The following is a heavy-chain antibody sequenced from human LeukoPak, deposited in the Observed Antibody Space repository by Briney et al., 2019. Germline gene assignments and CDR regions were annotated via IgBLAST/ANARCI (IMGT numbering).Heavy chain of an antibody. CDR1: GFTFSSYG. Sequence: GRSLRLSCAASGFTFSSYGMHWVRQAPGKGLEWVAVIWYDGSNKYYADSVKGRFTISRDNSKNTLYLQMSSLRAEDTAVYYCVKAPGGYDSSGYGDYWGQGTLVTVSS. V-gene: IGHV3-33*06. D-gene: IGHD3-22*01. CDR3: VKAPGGYDSSGYGDY. J-gene: IGHJ4*02. CDR2: IWYDGSNK.